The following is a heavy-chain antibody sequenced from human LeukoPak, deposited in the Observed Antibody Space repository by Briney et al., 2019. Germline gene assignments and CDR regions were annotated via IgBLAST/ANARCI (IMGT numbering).Heavy chain of an antibody. Sequence: GGSLRLSCVASGFSVRTTYMSWVRQAPGKGLEWVSVIYTGGGTDHADSVKGRFTTSRDNSKNTLSLQTNNLRAEDTAMYYCTRSGYRHPYHFDSWGQGTLVTVSS. CDR1: GFSVRTTY. D-gene: IGHD3-22*01. J-gene: IGHJ4*02. V-gene: IGHV3-53*01. CDR3: TRSGYRHPYHFDS. CDR2: IYTGGGT.